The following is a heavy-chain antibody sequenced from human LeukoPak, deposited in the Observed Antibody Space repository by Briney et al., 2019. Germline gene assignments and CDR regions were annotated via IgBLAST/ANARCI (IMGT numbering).Heavy chain of an antibody. CDR1: GYTFTSYG. V-gene: IGHV1-18*01. CDR3: ARVHATIFGVVIGFDY. J-gene: IGHJ4*02. Sequence: ASVKVSCKASGYTFTSYGISWVRQAPGQWLEWMGWISAYNGNTNYAQKLQGRVTMTTDTSTSTAYMELRSLRSDDTAVYYCARVHATIFGVVIGFDYWGQGTLVTVSS. D-gene: IGHD3-3*01. CDR2: ISAYNGNT.